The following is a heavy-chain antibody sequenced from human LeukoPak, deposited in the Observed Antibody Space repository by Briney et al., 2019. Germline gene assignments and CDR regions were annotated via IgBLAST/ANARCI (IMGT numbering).Heavy chain of an antibody. CDR2: IYYSGST. CDR3: ATSPSGPHYFDY. CDR1: GGSISSSSYY. D-gene: IGHD3-10*01. Sequence: SETLSLTCTVSGGSISSSSYYWGWIRQPPGKGLEWIGSIYYSGSTYYNPSLKSRVTISVDTSKNQFSLKLSSVTAADTAVYYCATSPSGPHYFDYWGQGTLVTVSS. V-gene: IGHV4-39*07. J-gene: IGHJ4*02.